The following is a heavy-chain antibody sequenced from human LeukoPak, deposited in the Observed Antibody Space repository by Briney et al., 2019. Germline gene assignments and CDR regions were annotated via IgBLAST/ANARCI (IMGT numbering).Heavy chain of an antibody. V-gene: IGHV3-53*01. D-gene: IGHD5-24*01. CDR3: TRARDGYNSGFDY. CDR1: GFTFSNNY. J-gene: IGHJ4*02. Sequence: PGGSLRLSCAASGFTFSNNYMTWVRQAPGKGLDWVSVIYSGGYTSYSDAVRGRFSISRDNSKNKLFLLMKSIRAEDDAVYYCTRARDGYNSGFDYWGQGTLVTVSS. CDR2: IYSGGYT.